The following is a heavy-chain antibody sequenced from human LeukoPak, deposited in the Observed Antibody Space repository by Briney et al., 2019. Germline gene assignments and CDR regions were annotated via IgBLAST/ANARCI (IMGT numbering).Heavy chain of an antibody. V-gene: IGHV4-61*02. Sequence: SETLSLTCTVSGGSINSDSYYWSWIRQPAGKGLEWIGRIYTSGSTNYNPSLKSRVIISVDTSKNQFSLKLSSVTAADTAVYYCARLSSSSWYSSDYWGQGTLVTVSS. CDR1: GGSINSDSYY. J-gene: IGHJ4*02. D-gene: IGHD6-13*01. CDR2: IYTSGST. CDR3: ARLSSSSWYSSDY.